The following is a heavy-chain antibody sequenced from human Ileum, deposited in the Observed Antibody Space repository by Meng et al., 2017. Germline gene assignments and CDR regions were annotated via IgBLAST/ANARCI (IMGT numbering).Heavy chain of an antibody. V-gene: IGHV4-34*01. CDR1: GGSFSGYY. CDR3: ARGGPWFDP. Sequence: VQIQQWGPGLLKPPETLSLTCAVYGGSFSGYYWSWIRQPPGKGLEWIGEINHSGSTNYNPSLKSRVTISVDTSKNQFSLKLSSVTAADTAVYYCARGGPWFDPWGQGTLVTVSS. J-gene: IGHJ5*02. CDR2: INHSGST.